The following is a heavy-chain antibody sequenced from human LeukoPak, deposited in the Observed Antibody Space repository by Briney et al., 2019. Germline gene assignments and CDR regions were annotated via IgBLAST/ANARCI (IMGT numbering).Heavy chain of an antibody. CDR1: GFTFSSYS. D-gene: IGHD3-22*01. CDR2: ISSSSSTI. Sequence: GGSLRLSCAASGFTFSSYSMNWVRQAPGKGLEWVSYISSSSSTIYYADSVKGRFTISRDNAKNSLYLQMNSLRAEDTAVYYCARDDGSGSDAFDIWGQGTMVTVSS. V-gene: IGHV3-48*01. J-gene: IGHJ3*02. CDR3: ARDDGSGSDAFDI.